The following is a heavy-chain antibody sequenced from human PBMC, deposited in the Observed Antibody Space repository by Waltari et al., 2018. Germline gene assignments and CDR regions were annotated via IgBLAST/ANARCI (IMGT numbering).Heavy chain of an antibody. Sequence: QVQLQQWGAELLRPSETLSLTCAVYGGSFSGYYWSWIRQPPGKGLEWIGEINHSGSTNYNPSLKSRVTISVDTSKNQFSLKLSSVTAADTAVYYCARLGYEEHWFDPWGQGTLVTVSS. D-gene: IGHD2-8*01. CDR1: GGSFSGYY. CDR2: INHSGST. V-gene: IGHV4-34*01. J-gene: IGHJ5*02. CDR3: ARLGYEEHWFDP.